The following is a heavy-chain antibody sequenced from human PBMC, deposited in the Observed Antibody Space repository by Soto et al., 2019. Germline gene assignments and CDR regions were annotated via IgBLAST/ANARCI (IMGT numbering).Heavy chain of an antibody. J-gene: IGHJ4*02. V-gene: IGHV3-23*01. CDR2: IVGSGDEI. D-gene: IGHD2-21*01. CDR3: AKDAVYNDGLWLMDH. CDR1: GFTLSTYA. Sequence: EVQLLESGGGLVQPGGSLRLSCAASGFTLSTYAMTWVRQAPGKGLECVSGIVGSGDEIHYADSVKGRFTISKDISKNTLYLQMNSLRADETAVYYCAKDAVYNDGLWLMDHWGQGTLVTVSS.